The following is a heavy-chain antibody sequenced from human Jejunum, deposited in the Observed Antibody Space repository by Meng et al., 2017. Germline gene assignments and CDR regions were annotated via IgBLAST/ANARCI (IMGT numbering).Heavy chain of an antibody. Sequence: ASVKVSCKPSGYTFIAHYIHWVRQAPGQGREWMGWINPGSGETEYAQKFQGRVTMAKDTSIRTAYMELSRLGSDDTAVYYCARGMMAATFFERRDFDNWGQGTLVTVSS. CDR1: GYTFIAHY. J-gene: IGHJ4*02. CDR3: ARGMMAATFFERRDFDN. D-gene: IGHD6-25*01. V-gene: IGHV1-2*02. CDR2: INPGSGET.